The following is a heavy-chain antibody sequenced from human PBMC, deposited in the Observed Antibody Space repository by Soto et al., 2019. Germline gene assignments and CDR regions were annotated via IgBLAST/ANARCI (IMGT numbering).Heavy chain of an antibody. CDR2: IYWDDDK. CDR1: GFSLSTSGVG. CDR3: PNSWYCSGGSCYHTYYFDY. J-gene: IGHJ4*02. D-gene: IGHD2-15*01. Sequence: QITLKESGPTLVKPTQTLTLTCTFSGFSLSTSGVGVGWIRQPPGKALEWLALIYWDDDKRYSPSLKSRLTPTRYTSKNQVVLTMTNMDPMDTATYYSPNSWYCSGGSCYHTYYFDYWGQGTLVNVSS. V-gene: IGHV2-5*02.